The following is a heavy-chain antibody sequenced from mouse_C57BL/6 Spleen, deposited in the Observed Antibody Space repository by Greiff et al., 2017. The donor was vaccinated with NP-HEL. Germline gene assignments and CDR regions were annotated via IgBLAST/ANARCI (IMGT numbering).Heavy chain of an antibody. V-gene: IGHV5-9*01. CDR2: ISGGGGNT. D-gene: IGHD1-1*01. Sequence: EVKLVESGGGLVKPGGSLKLSCAASGFTFSSYTMSWVRQTPEKRLEWVATISGGGGNTYYPDSVKGRFTISRDNAKNTLYLQMSSLRSEDTALYYCARHGDYGTHDYWGQGTTLTVSS. CDR3: ARHGDYGTHDY. J-gene: IGHJ2*01. CDR1: GFTFSSYT.